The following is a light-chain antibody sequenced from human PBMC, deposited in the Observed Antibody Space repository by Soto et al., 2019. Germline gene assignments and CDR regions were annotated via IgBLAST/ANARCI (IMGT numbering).Light chain of an antibody. CDR3: QQYKSYTWT. Sequence: DIQMTQSPSTLSASVGDRVTITCRASQSISSWLAWYKQKPGKAPKLLIYKASSLESGVPSRFSGSGSGTEFTLTISSLQPDDFATYCFQQYKSYTWTFSPGTKVDIK. J-gene: IGKJ1*01. V-gene: IGKV1-5*03. CDR2: KAS. CDR1: QSISSW.